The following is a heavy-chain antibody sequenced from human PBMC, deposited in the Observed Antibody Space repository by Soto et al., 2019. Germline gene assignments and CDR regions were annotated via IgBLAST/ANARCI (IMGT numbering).Heavy chain of an antibody. V-gene: IGHV4-31*03. Sequence: SETLSLTCTVSGGSISSGGYYWSWIRQHPGKGLEWIGYIYYSGSTYYNPSLKSRVTISVDTSKNQFSLKLSSVTAADTAVYYCARDSSSWQNYGMDVWGQGTTVTAP. D-gene: IGHD6-13*01. CDR2: IYYSGST. CDR1: GGSISSGGYY. CDR3: ARDSSSWQNYGMDV. J-gene: IGHJ6*02.